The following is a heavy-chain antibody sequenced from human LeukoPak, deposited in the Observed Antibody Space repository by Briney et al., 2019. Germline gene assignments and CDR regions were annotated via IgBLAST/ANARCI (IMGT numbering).Heavy chain of an antibody. CDR2: IYYSGST. Sequence: PSETLSLTCTVSGGSISSYYWSWIRQPPGKGLEWIGYIYYSGSTNYNPSLKSRGTISVDTSKNQFSLKLSSVTAADTAVYYCARDLVVGWSRRVFDYWGQGTLVTVSS. CDR1: GGSISSYY. CDR3: ARDLVVGWSRRVFDY. J-gene: IGHJ4*02. D-gene: IGHD2-15*01. V-gene: IGHV4-59*01.